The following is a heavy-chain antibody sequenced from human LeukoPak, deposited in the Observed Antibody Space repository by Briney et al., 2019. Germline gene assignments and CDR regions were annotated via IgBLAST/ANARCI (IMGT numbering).Heavy chain of an antibody. CDR1: GYTFTGYY. D-gene: IGHD1-26*01. CDR2: INPNSGGT. V-gene: IGHV1-2*02. J-gene: IGHJ3*02. CDR3: ATESGSYYRAFDI. Sequence: ASVKVSCKASGYTFTGYYMHWVRKAPGQGLEWMGWINPNSGGTNYAQKFQGRVTMTRDTSISTAYMELSRLRSDDTAVYYCATESGSYYRAFDIWGQGTMVTVSS.